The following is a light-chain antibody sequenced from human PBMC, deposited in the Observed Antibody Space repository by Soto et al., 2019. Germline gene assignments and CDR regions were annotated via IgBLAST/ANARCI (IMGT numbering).Light chain of an antibody. CDR1: KLGDKY. CDR2: QDS. V-gene: IGLV3-1*01. CDR3: QAWDSSTAEVV. J-gene: IGLJ2*01. Sequence: SYELTQPPSVSVSPGQTASITCSGDKLGDKYACWYQQKQGQSPVLVIYQDSKRPSGIPERFSGSNSGNTATLTISGTQAMDEADYYCQAWDSSTAEVVFGGGTKLTVL.